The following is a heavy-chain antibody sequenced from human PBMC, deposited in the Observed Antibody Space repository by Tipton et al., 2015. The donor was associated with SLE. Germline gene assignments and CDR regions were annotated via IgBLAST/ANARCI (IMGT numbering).Heavy chain of an antibody. J-gene: IGHJ4*02. CDR1: GGSISSYY. Sequence: LRLSCAVSGGSISSYYWSWIRQPPGKGLEWIGYIYYSGSTNYNPSLKSRVTISVDTSKNQFSLKLSSVTAADTAVYYCARVDWPYFDYWGQGTLVTVSS. CDR3: ARVDWPYFDY. D-gene: IGHD3/OR15-3a*01. V-gene: IGHV4-59*01. CDR2: IYYSGST.